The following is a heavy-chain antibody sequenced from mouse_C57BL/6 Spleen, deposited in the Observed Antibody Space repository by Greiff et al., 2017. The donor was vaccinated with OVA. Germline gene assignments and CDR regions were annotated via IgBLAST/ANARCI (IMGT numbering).Heavy chain of an antibody. V-gene: IGHV5-9*01. CDR1: GFTFSSYT. CDR2: ISGGGGNT. D-gene: IGHD1-1*01. Sequence: EVMLVESGGGLVKPGGSLKLSCAASGFTFSSYTMSWVRQTPEKRLEWVATISGGGGNTYYPDSVKGRFTISRDNAKNTLYLQMSSLRSEDTALYYCARPQYYGSPWYFDVWGTGTTVTVSS. J-gene: IGHJ1*03. CDR3: ARPQYYGSPWYFDV.